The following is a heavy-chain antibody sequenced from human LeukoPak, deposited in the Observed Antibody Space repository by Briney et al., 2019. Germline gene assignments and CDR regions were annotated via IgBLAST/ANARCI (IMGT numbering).Heavy chain of an antibody. CDR3: AKAHDYGDYAGFDY. V-gene: IGHV3-9*01. J-gene: IGHJ4*02. D-gene: IGHD4-17*01. CDR2: ISRNNGNI. Sequence: SLRLSCAASGFTFSSYVMHWVRQAPGKGLEWVSGISRNNGNIAYAYSVKGRFPISRDSAKTSLYLQINNLRAEDTALYYCAKAHDYGDYAGFDYWGQGTLVSVSS. CDR1: GFTFSSYV.